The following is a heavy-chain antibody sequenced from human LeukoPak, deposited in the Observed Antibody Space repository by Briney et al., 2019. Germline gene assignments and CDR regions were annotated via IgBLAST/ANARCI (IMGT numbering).Heavy chain of an antibody. D-gene: IGHD3-3*01. CDR2: IYYSGST. V-gene: IGHV4-59*01. CDR3: ARSIFGGPFDI. Sequence: PSETLSLTCTVSGGSISSYYWSWIRQPPGKGLEWIGYIYYSGSTNYNPSLKSRVTISVDTSKNQFSLKLSSVTAADTAVYYCARSIFGGPFDIWGQGTMVTVSS. CDR1: GGSISSYY. J-gene: IGHJ3*02.